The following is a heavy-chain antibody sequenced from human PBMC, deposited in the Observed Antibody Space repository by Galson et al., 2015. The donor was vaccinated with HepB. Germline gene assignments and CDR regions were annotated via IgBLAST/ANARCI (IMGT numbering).Heavy chain of an antibody. CDR1: GFTFSNYA. CDR3: AKACFPYGDYSKNDY. D-gene: IGHD4-17*01. Sequence: SLRLSCAASGFTFSNYAMTWVRQAPGKGLEWVSLITYSGGNTYYADSVKGRFTISRDNSKNTLYLQMNSLRAEDTAVYYCAKACFPYGDYSKNDYWGQGTLVTVSS. J-gene: IGHJ4*02. V-gene: IGHV3-23*01. CDR2: ITYSGGNT.